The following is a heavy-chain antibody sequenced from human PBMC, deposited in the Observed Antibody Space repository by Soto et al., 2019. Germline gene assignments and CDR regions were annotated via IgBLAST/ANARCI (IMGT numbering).Heavy chain of an antibody. J-gene: IGHJ6*02. V-gene: IGHV3-21*01. D-gene: IGHD6-19*01. CDR1: GFTFSSYS. CDR2: ISSSSSYI. CDR3: ARDQVAGYYYYYGLEV. Sequence: SLRLSCAASGFTFSSYSMNWVRHAPGKGLEWVASISSSSSYIYYADSVKGRFTISRDNAKNSLYLQMNSLRAEDTAVYYCARDQVAGYYYYYGLEVWGQGTPVTVSS.